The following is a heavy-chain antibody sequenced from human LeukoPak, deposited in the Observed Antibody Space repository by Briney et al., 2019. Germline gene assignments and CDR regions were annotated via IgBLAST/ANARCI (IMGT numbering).Heavy chain of an antibody. V-gene: IGHV1-69*05. D-gene: IGHD3-22*01. CDR3: AVNYYYDSSGYRPYDAFDI. CDR1: GGTFSSYA. CDR2: IIPIFGTA. Sequence: GSSAKVSCKASGGTFSSYAISWVRQAPGQGLEWMGGIIPIFGTANYAQKFQGRVTNTTDESTSTAYMELSSLRSEDTAVYYCAVNYYYDSSGYRPYDAFDIWGQGTMVTVSS. J-gene: IGHJ3*02.